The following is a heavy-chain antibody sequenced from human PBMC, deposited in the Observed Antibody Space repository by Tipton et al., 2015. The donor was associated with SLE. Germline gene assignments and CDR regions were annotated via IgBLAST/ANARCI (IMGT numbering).Heavy chain of an antibody. D-gene: IGHD1/OR15-1a*01. CDR2: IYTSGST. J-gene: IGHJ4*02. V-gene: IGHV4-61*09. Sequence: TLSLTCTVSGGSISSGTYYWSWIRQPAGKGLEWIGHIYTSGSTNYNPSLKSRVTISADTSKNQFSLKLSSVTAADTAVYYCARGKGHDWHIDFWGQGTLVTVSS. CDR3: ARGKGHDWHIDF. CDR1: GGSISSGTYY.